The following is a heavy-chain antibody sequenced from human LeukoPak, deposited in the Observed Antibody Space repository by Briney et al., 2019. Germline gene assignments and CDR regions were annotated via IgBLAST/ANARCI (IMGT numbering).Heavy chain of an antibody. D-gene: IGHD4-17*01. Sequence: PSETLSLTCTVSGGSISSSSYYWGWIRQPPGKGLEWIGSIYYSGSTYYNPSLKSRVTVSVDTSKNQFSLKLSSVTAADTAVYYCASLASGYGDYFDYWGQGTLVTVSS. J-gene: IGHJ4*02. CDR3: ASLASGYGDYFDY. V-gene: IGHV4-39*07. CDR1: GGSISSSSYY. CDR2: IYYSGST.